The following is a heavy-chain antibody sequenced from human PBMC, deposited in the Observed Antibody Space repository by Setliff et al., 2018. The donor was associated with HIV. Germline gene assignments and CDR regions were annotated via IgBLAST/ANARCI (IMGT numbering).Heavy chain of an antibody. V-gene: IGHV3-33*01. D-gene: IGHD5-18*01. CDR1: GFTFSSYG. CDR2: IWYDGSHK. Sequence: GGSLRLSCAASGFTFSSYGMHWVRQAPGKGLQWVAVIWYDGSHKTYADSVKGRFTISRDNSKKTLYLQMTSLRAEDTAVYYCAREWDTDMAHLDYWGQGTMVTVSS. J-gene: IGHJ4*02. CDR3: AREWDTDMAHLDY.